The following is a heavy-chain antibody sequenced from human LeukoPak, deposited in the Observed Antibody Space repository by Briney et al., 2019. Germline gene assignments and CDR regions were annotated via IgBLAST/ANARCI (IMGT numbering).Heavy chain of an antibody. V-gene: IGHV4-59*01. CDR1: GGSISSYS. D-gene: IGHD3-22*01. CDR2: IYYSGST. CDR3: ARSPIISGYFIRNYYYYYYMDV. Sequence: SETLSLTCTVSGGSISSYSWSWIRQPPGKGLEWIGYIYYSGSTNYNPSLKSRVTISVDTSKNQFSLKLSSVTAADTAVYYCARSPIISGYFIRNYYYYYYMDVWGKGTTVTVSS. J-gene: IGHJ6*03.